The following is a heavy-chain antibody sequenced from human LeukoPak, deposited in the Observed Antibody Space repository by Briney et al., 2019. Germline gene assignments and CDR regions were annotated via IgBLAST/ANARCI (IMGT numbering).Heavy chain of an antibody. D-gene: IGHD1-26*01. Sequence: SQTLSLTCALSGDSVSSNSAAWNWIRQSPSRGLEWLGRTYYRSKWYNDYAASVKSRISINPGTSKNQFSLHLNSVTPEDTAVYYCARDQGGSYYFDYWGQGTLVTVSS. CDR2: TYYRSKWYN. J-gene: IGHJ4*02. CDR1: GDSVSSNSAA. CDR3: ARDQGGSYYFDY. V-gene: IGHV6-1*01.